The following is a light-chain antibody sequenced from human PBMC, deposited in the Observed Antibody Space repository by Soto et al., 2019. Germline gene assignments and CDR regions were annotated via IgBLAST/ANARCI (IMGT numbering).Light chain of an antibody. CDR1: SSDIGGYDF. CDR3: SSYTSSSTVYV. Sequence: QSALTQPASVSGSPGQSITISCSGTSSDIGGYDFVSWYQQHPGNAPKLLLHDVANRPSGVSNRFSGSKSGTTASLAISGLQAGDEAEYFCSSYTSSSTVYVFGAGTKVTVL. J-gene: IGLJ1*01. V-gene: IGLV2-14*03. CDR2: DVA.